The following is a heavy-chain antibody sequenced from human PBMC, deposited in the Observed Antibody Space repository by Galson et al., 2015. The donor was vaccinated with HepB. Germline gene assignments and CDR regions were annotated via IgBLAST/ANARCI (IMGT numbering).Heavy chain of an antibody. CDR1: GGSFSGYY. J-gene: IGHJ6*03. CDR2: INDSGST. D-gene: IGHD6-6*01. Sequence: SETLSLTCAVYGGSFSGYYWSWIRQPPGKVLEWIGEINDSGSTNYNPSLKSRVTISVDTSKNQFSLKLSSVTAADTAVYYCARGLVQLDYYYYYMDVWGKGTTVTVSS. V-gene: IGHV4-34*01. CDR3: ARGLVQLDYYYYYMDV.